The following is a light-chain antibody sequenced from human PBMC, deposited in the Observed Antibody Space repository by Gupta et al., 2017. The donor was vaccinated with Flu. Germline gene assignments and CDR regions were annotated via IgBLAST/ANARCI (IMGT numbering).Light chain of an antibody. Sequence: QSALTQPPSVSGPPGQSVTISCTGTSSDIGTYNRVPWYQQPPGTAPKLMIYEVSNRPSGVPDRFSASKSGNTASLTISGLQGEDEADYYCTSYTSSSTYVFGTGTKVTVL. CDR2: EVS. CDR1: SSDIGTYNR. CDR3: TSYTSSSTYV. V-gene: IGLV2-18*02. J-gene: IGLJ1*01.